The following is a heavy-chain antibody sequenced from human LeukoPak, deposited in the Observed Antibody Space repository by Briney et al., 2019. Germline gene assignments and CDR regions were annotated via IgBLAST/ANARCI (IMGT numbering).Heavy chain of an antibody. CDR2: IYTSGST. CDR3: ARVTGYMVEDYFDY. CDR1: GGSISSYY. Sequence: SETLSLTCTVSGGSISSYYWSWIRQPAGKGLEWIGRIYTSGSTNYNPSLKSRVTMSVDTSKNQFSLKLSSVTAADTAVYYCARVTGYMVEDYFDYWGQGTLVTVSS. V-gene: IGHV4-4*07. D-gene: IGHD6-13*01. J-gene: IGHJ4*02.